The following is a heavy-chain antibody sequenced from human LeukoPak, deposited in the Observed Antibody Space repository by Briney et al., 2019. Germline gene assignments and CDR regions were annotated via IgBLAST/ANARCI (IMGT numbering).Heavy chain of an antibody. CDR3: ARGGAAAALR. V-gene: IGHV3-30*02. J-gene: IGHJ1*01. D-gene: IGHD6-13*01. CDR2: IRYDGSNK. Sequence: PGGSLRLSCAASGFIFSSYGMHWVRQAPGKGLEWVAFIRYDGSNKYYADSVKGRFTISRDNAKNSLYLQMNSLRAEDTAVYYCARGGAAAALRWGQGTLVTVSS. CDR1: GFIFSSYG.